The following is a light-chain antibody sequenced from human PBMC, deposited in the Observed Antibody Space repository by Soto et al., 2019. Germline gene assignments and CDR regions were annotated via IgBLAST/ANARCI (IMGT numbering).Light chain of an antibody. Sequence: EIVMTQSPATLSLSPGERATLSCRASLSVSSDLAWYRQKPGQAPRLLIYRAFTRATGIPARFSGSGFGTDFTLPISSLQSEDFAFYYCQQYNNWPLTFGGGTKVEIK. J-gene: IGKJ4*01. CDR1: LSVSSD. CDR3: QQYNNWPLT. V-gene: IGKV3-15*01. CDR2: RAF.